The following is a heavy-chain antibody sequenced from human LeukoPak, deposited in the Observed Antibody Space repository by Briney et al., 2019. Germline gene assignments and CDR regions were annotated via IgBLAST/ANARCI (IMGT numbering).Heavy chain of an antibody. CDR2: INPNSGGT. D-gene: IGHD6-13*01. CDR1: GYTFTGYY. Sequence: GGSLRLSCAASGYTFTGYYMHWVRQAPGQGLEWMGWINPNSGGTNYAQKFQGRVTMTRDTSISTAYMELSRLRSDDTAVYYCASTLASSWGPGYWGQGTLVTVSS. J-gene: IGHJ4*02. CDR3: ASTLASSWGPGY. V-gene: IGHV1-2*02.